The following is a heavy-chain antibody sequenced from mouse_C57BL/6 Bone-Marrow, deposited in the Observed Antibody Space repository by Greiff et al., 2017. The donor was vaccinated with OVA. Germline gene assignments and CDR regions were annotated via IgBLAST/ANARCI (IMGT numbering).Heavy chain of an antibody. V-gene: IGHV1-55*01. D-gene: IGHD1-1*01. CDR1: GYTFTSYW. Sequence: QVQLKQPGAELVKPGASVKMSCKASGYTFTSYWITWVKQRPGQGLEWIGDIYPGSGSTNYNEKFKSKATLTVDTSSSTAYMQLSSLTSEDSAVYYCARDYGSSYVRWYFDVWGTGTTVTVSS. J-gene: IGHJ1*03. CDR3: ARDYGSSYVRWYFDV. CDR2: IYPGSGST.